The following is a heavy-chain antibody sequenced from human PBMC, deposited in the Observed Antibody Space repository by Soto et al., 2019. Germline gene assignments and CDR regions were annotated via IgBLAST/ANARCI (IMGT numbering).Heavy chain of an antibody. CDR3: ARNFATVTAYFYYIDY. J-gene: IGHJ4*02. CDR2: INHSGTT. V-gene: IGHV4-34*01. D-gene: IGHD4-4*01. CDR1: CGSFSGYY. Sequence: SETLSLTCAVYCGSFSGYYWSWIRQPPGKGLEWIGEINHSGTTNYSPSLKSRVTISVDTSKSQFSLKLSSVTAADTAVYYCARNFATVTAYFYYIDYRGQGALVTLSS.